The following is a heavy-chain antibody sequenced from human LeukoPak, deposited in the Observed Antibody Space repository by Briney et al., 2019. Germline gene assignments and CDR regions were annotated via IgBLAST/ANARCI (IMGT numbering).Heavy chain of an antibody. Sequence: AGGSLRLSCAASGFTFSTFAMSWVRQDPGRGLEWVSSITGAGDTTYYPESVKGRFIISRDNSKNTLYLQMNSLRVEDTALYFCVRDRNYYEALQRSYWGQGTLVTVSS. CDR3: VRDRNYYEALQRSY. CDR2: ITGAGDTT. D-gene: IGHD3-3*01. CDR1: GFTFSTFA. V-gene: IGHV3-23*01. J-gene: IGHJ4*02.